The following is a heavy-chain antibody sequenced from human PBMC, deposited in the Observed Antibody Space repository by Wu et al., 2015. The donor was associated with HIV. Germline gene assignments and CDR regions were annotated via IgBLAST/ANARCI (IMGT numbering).Heavy chain of an antibody. J-gene: IGHJ4*02. Sequence: QVQLVQSGAEVKKPGASVKISCGTSGYSFTNYYIHWVRQAPGQGPEWMAWINPSGGATIYAESFEGRVTVTRDTSMKAVYMELSSLRSGDTAIYYCARDAAPITTEFDFWGQGTLITVSS. D-gene: IGHD4-17*01. CDR1: GYSFTNYY. V-gene: IGHV1-2*02. CDR2: INPSGGAT. CDR3: ARDAAPITTEFDF.